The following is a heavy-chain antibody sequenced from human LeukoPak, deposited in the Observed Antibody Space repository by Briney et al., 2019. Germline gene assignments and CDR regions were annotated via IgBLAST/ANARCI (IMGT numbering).Heavy chain of an antibody. Sequence: PGGSLRLSCATSGXTFSNYEMSWVRQTPGKGLEWVSYISSSGSSTYYADSVKGRFTISRDNAKSSLCLQMDSLRAGDTAVYYCAREDGSQLDYWGRGTLVTVSS. CDR2: ISSSGSST. J-gene: IGHJ4*02. V-gene: IGHV3-48*03. CDR1: GXTFSNYE. CDR3: AREDGSQLDY. D-gene: IGHD1-26*01.